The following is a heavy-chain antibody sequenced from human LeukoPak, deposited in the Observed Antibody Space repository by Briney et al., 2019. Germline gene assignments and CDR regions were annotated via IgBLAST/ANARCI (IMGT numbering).Heavy chain of an antibody. J-gene: IGHJ4*02. D-gene: IGHD2/OR15-2a*01. V-gene: IGHV3-74*01. Sequence: GGSLRLSCVASGFTFSTYSMYWVRQAPGKGLVWVSRFNSDGGDTAYADSVEGRFTISRNNAKSTLYLQMNSLRAEDTAVYYCARGYYGPDYWGQGTLVTVSS. CDR2: FNSDGGDT. CDR1: GFTFSTYS. CDR3: ARGYYGPDY.